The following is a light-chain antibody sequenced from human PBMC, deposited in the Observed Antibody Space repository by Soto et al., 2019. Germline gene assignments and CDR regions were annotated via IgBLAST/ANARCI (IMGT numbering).Light chain of an antibody. V-gene: IGLV1-44*01. J-gene: IGLJ1*01. CDR3: LLFFGVSQGV. CDR2: TTN. CDR1: SSTIGSKT. Sequence: QAVVTQPPSASGTPGQRVTISCSGSSSTIGSKTLNWYQHLPGSAPKLLIYTTNQRPSGVPDRFSGSKSGTSASLAISGLQPEDEADYYCLLFFGVSQGVFGTGTKVTVL.